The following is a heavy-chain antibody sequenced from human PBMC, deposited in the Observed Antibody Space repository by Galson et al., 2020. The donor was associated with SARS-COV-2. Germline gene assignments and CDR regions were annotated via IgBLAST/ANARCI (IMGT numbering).Heavy chain of an antibody. V-gene: IGHV3-33*01. CDR2: IWYDGSNK. CDR1: GFTFSSYG. CDR3: ASMLVGYFDY. D-gene: IGHD2-21*01. Sequence: GESLKISCAASGFTFSSYGMHWVRQAPGKGLEWVAVIWYDGSNKYYADSVKGRFTISRDNSKNTLYLQMNSLRAEDTAVYYCASMLVGYFDYWGQGTLVTVSS. J-gene: IGHJ4*02.